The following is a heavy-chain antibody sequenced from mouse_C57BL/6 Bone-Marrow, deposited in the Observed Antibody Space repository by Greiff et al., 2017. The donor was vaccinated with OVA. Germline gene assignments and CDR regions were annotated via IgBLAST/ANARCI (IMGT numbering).Heavy chain of an antibody. V-gene: IGHV1-81*01. J-gene: IGHJ4*01. CDR1: GYTFTSYG. D-gene: IGHD2-2*01. CDR3: ARLRVWLRLAMDD. Sequence: QVQLQQSGAELARPGASVKLSCKASGYTFTSYGISWVKQRTGQGLEWIGAIYPRSGNTYYNEKFKGKATLTADKSSSTAYMELRSLTSEDSAVYFCARLRVWLRLAMDDWGQGTSVTVSS. CDR2: IYPRSGNT.